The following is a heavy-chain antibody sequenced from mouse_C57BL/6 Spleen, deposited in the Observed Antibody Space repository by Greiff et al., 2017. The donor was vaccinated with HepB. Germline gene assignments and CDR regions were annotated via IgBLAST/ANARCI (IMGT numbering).Heavy chain of an antibody. CDR2: ISYDGSN. CDR1: GYSITSGYY. CDR3: AREIYGRGYFDV. D-gene: IGHD2-1*01. J-gene: IGHJ1*03. V-gene: IGHV3-6*01. Sequence: EVKLVESGPGLVKPSQSLSLTCSVTGYSITSGYYWNWIRQFPGNKLEWMGYISYDGSNNYNPSLKNRISITRDTSKNQFFLKLNSVTTEDTATYYCAREIYGRGYFDVWGTGTTVTVSS.